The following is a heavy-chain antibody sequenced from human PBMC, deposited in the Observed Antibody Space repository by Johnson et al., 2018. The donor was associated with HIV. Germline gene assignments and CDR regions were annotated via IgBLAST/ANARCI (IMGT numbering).Heavy chain of an antibody. Sequence: VQLVESGGGVVQPGRSLRLSCAASGFTFSSYAMHWVRQAPGKWLEWVAVISYDGNSKYFADSVKGRFTISRDNSKNTLYLQMNSLRPEDTAVYYCARLPSGYSRDAFDIWGQGTMVTVSS. CDR3: ARLPSGYSRDAFDI. V-gene: IGHV3-30*04. J-gene: IGHJ3*02. CDR1: GFTFSSYA. CDR2: ISYDGNSK. D-gene: IGHD5-18*01.